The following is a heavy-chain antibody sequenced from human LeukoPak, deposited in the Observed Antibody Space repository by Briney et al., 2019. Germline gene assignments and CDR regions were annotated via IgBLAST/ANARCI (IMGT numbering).Heavy chain of an antibody. CDR2: ISSSSSYI. D-gene: IGHD6-13*01. CDR1: GFTFSSYS. CDR3: ARDRIAAYNWFDP. Sequence: PGGSLRLSCAASGFTFSSYSMNWVRQAPGKGLEWVSSISSSSSYIYYADSVKGRFTISRDNAKNSLYLQMNSLRAEDTAVYYCARDRIAAYNWFDPWGQGTLSPSPQ. V-gene: IGHV3-21*01. J-gene: IGHJ5*02.